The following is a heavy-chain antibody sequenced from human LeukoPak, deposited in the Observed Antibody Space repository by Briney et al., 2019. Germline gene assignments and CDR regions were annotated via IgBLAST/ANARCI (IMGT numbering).Heavy chain of an antibody. J-gene: IGHJ4*02. Sequence: AGGSLRLSCAASGFTFSNYAMHWVGQAPGKGLEWVAFISYDGSNEDYADSVKGRFTISRDNSRNTLYLQMNSLRPEDTAVYYCARVRYYSSGWCDYWGQGTLVTVSS. D-gene: IGHD6-19*01. CDR1: GFTFSNYA. CDR2: ISYDGSNE. V-gene: IGHV3-30-3*01. CDR3: ARVRYYSSGWCDY.